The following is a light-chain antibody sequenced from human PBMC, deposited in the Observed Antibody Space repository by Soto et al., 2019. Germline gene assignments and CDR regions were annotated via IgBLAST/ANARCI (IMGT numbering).Light chain of an antibody. J-gene: IGLJ1*01. Sequence: QSALRQPRSVSGAPGRTVTISCTGGTGYDVHWYQHLPGRAPKLLMYGFNSRAPGVPDRFSISKSGTSESLTISGLQPEDEAEYFCQSFDESLRGFVFGSGTKVTVL. CDR3: QSFDESLRGFV. CDR1: GTGYD. V-gene: IGLV1-40*01. CDR2: GFN.